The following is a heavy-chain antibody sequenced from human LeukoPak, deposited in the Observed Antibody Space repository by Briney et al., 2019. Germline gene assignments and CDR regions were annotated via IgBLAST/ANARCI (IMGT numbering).Heavy chain of an antibody. V-gene: IGHV3-11*01. CDR2: ISSGM. CDR3: ARRIWGADSQSHTFDI. Sequence: PGGSLRLSCAASGVTFNDYNRGWIRQAPGKGMEWVAYISSGMYYAYSVNGRCNISRDNAKNSLYLQMNSLRADDTAVSYCARRIWGADSQSHTFDIWGQGTMVTVSS. CDR1: GVTFNDYN. J-gene: IGHJ3*02. D-gene: IGHD3-16*01.